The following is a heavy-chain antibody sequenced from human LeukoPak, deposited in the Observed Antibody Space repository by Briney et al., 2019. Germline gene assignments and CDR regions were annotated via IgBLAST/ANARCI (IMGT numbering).Heavy chain of an antibody. D-gene: IGHD3-10*01. CDR1: GYTFTSYY. CDR3: ARDRVPYGSGSLVDY. Sequence: ASVKVSCKASGYTFTSYYMHWVRQAPGQGLEWMGIINPSGGSTSYAQKFQGRVTMTRDTSTSTVYMELSSLRSEDTAVYYCARDRVPYGSGSLVDYWGQGTLVTVSS. V-gene: IGHV1-46*01. CDR2: INPSGGST. J-gene: IGHJ4*02.